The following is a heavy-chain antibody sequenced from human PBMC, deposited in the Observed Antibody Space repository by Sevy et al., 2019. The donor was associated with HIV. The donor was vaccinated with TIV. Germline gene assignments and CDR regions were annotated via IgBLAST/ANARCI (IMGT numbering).Heavy chain of an antibody. D-gene: IGHD6-19*01. CDR2: ISYDGSNK. CDR1: GFTFSSYA. J-gene: IGHJ4*02. Sequence: GSLRLSCAASGFTFSSYAMHWVRQAPGKGLEWVAVISYDGSNKYYADSVKGRFTISRDNSQNTLYLQMNSLRAEDTAVYYCARAVAVAGPGDYWGQGTLVTVSS. CDR3: ARAVAVAGPGDY. V-gene: IGHV3-30-3*01.